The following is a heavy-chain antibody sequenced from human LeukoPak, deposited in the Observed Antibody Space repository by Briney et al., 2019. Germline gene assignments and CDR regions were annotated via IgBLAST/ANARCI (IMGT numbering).Heavy chain of an antibody. Sequence: SETLSLTCTVSGGSISSSSYYWGWIRRPPGKGLEWIGSIYYSGSTYYNPSLKSRVTISVDTSKNQFSLKLSSVTAADTAVYYCARMVVTHWYFDLWGRGTLVTVSS. D-gene: IGHD4-23*01. CDR1: GGSISSSSYY. CDR3: ARMVVTHWYFDL. V-gene: IGHV4-39*01. CDR2: IYYSGST. J-gene: IGHJ2*01.